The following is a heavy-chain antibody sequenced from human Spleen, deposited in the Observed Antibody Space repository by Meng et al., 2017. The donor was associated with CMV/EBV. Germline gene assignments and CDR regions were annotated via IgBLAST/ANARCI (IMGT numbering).Heavy chain of an antibody. D-gene: IGHD2-2*01. CDR1: GGSFSGYY. CDR2: INHSGRT. V-gene: IGHV4-34*01. Sequence: QLQQWGAGLLTPSEPLSLAFAVYGGSFSGYYWSWIRQPPGKGLEWIGEINHSGRTNYNPSLKSRVTISVDTSKNQFSLKLSSVTAADTAVYYCARGKRYCSSTSCPNWFDPWGQGTLVTVSS. J-gene: IGHJ5*02. CDR3: ARGKRYCSSTSCPNWFDP.